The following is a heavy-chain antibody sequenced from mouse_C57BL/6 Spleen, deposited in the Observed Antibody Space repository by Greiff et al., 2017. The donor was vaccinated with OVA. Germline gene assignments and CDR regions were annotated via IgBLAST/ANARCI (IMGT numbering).Heavy chain of an antibody. CDR2: IYPGSGST. V-gene: IGHV1-55*01. J-gene: IGHJ2*01. Sequence: QVHVKQPGAELVKPGASVKMSCKASGYTFTSYWITWVKQRPGQGLEWIGDIYPGSGSTNYNEKFKSKATLTVDTSSSTAYMQLSSLTSEDSAVYYCAREGVTTVVGRFDYWGQGTTLTVSS. D-gene: IGHD1-1*01. CDR1: GYTFTSYW. CDR3: AREGVTTVVGRFDY.